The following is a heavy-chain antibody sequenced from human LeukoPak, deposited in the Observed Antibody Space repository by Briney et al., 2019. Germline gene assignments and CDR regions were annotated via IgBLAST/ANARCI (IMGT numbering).Heavy chain of an antibody. CDR1: GGTFSSYT. Sequence: SVKVSCKASGGTFSSYTISWVRQAPGQGLEWMGRIIPILGIANYAQKFQGRVTITADKSTSTPYMELSSLRSEDTAVYYCARDHIPEDIVVVVAATGFDPWGQGTLVTVSS. J-gene: IGHJ5*02. V-gene: IGHV1-69*04. CDR2: IIPILGIA. CDR3: ARDHIPEDIVVVVAATGFDP. D-gene: IGHD2-15*01.